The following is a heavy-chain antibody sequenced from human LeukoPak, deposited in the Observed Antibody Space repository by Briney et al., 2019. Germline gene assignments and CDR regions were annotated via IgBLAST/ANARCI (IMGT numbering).Heavy chain of an antibody. CDR3: ARYSGDGFFDY. J-gene: IGHJ4*02. D-gene: IGHD5-24*01. V-gene: IGHV3-74*01. CDR2: INSDGSST. CDR1: GFTFSSHW. Sequence: GGSLRLSCAASGFTFSSHWSHWVRHAQGNGLVWVSRINSDGSSTSYADSVKGRFTISRDNAKNTLYLQMNSLRAEDTAVYYCARYSGDGFFDYWGQGTLVTVSS.